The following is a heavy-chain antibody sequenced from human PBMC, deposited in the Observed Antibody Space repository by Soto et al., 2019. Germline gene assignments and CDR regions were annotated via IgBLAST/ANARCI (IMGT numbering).Heavy chain of an antibody. J-gene: IGHJ3*02. CDR2: IXYDGSNK. CDR3: XXXXXXXXXXXXXXXXDI. CDR1: GFTFSSYG. Sequence: QVQLVESGGGVVQPGRSLRLSCAASGFTFSSYGMHWVRQAPGKGLEWVAVIXYDGSNKYYADSVKGRFTISRXNSKXXXXXXXXXXXXXXXXXXXXXXXXXXXXXXXXXXXXDIWGQGTMVTVSS. V-gene: IGHV3-33*01.